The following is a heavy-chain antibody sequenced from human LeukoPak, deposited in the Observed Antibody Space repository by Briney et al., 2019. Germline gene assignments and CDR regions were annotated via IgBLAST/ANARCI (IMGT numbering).Heavy chain of an antibody. CDR2: IYYSGST. J-gene: IGHJ2*01. CDR1: GGSISSGGYY. CDR3: ARGPFYDSSGYPDWYFDL. Sequence: SQTLSLTCTVSGGSISSGGYYWSWIRQPPGKGLEWIGYIYYSGSTNYNPSLKSRVTISVDTSKNQFSLKLSSVTAADTAVYYCARGPFYDSSGYPDWYFDLWGRGTLVTVSS. D-gene: IGHD3-22*01. V-gene: IGHV4-61*08.